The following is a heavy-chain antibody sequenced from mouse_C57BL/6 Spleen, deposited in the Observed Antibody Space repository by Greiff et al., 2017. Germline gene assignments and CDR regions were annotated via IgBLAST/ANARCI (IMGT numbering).Heavy chain of an antibody. Sequence: EVQLVESGGGLVKPGGSLKLSCAASGFTFSGYGMHWVRQAPDKGLEWVASISSGGSSTYYPDTVKGRFTISRDNAKNTLFLQMSSLKSEDTAMYYCARDYDHSFDAMDYWGQGTSVTVSS. CDR1: GFTFSGYG. D-gene: IGHD2-4*01. V-gene: IGHV5-17*03. J-gene: IGHJ4*01. CDR2: ISSGGSST. CDR3: ARDYDHSFDAMDY.